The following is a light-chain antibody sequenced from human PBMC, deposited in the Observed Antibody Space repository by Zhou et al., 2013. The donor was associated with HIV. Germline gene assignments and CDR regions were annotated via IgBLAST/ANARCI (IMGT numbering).Light chain of an antibody. J-gene: IGKJ1*01. Sequence: DIQMTQSPSSLSASVGDRVTISCQASQDVSNYLNWYQHKPGQAPKLLIYDASNLETGVPSRFSGSGSGTDFTFTISSLQPEDFATYYCQKYGTAPRTFGQGTKVVIK. CDR3: QKYGTAPRT. CDR2: DAS. CDR1: QDVSNY. V-gene: IGKV1-33*01.